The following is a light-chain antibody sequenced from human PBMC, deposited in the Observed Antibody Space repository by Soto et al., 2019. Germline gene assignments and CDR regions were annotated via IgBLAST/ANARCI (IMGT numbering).Light chain of an antibody. CDR1: QDIGSA. CDR3: QQFNGFPLT. Sequence: IQLTQSPSSLSASVGDRVTITCRAGQDIGSALAWYQQRPGKEPKLLLYDASNLEAGVPSRFTGCGSATHFTLTITSLRPEDFATYYCQQFNGFPLTFGGGTKVQIK. J-gene: IGKJ4*01. CDR2: DAS. V-gene: IGKV1-13*02.